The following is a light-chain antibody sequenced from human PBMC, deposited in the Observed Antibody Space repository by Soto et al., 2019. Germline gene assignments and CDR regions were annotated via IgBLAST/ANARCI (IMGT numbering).Light chain of an antibody. CDR3: QQYNSYSPT. V-gene: IGKV1-5*01. CDR2: DAS. Sequence: GDRVTITCRASQSISSWLAWYQQKPGKAPKLLIYDASSLESGVPSRFSGSGSGTEFTLTISSLQPDDFATYYCQQYNSYSPTFGQGIKVDIK. J-gene: IGKJ1*01. CDR1: QSISSW.